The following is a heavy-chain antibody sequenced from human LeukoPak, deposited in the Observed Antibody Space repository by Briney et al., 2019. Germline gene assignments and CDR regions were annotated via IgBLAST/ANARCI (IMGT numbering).Heavy chain of an antibody. CDR2: IKQDGSEK. CDR3: ARDGGTDWYDP. J-gene: IGHJ5*02. D-gene: IGHD3-16*01. CDR1: GFTISGYW. Sequence: PGGSLRLSCAASGFTISGYWMTWVRQAPGKGLEWVANIKQDGSEKTYVDSVKGRFTISRDNAKNSICLQMNSLRVEDAAIYYCARDGGTDWYDPWGQGTLVSVSS. V-gene: IGHV3-7*01.